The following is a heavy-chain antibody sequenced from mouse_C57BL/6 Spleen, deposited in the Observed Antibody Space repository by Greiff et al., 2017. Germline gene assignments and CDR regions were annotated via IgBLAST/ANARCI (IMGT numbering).Heavy chain of an antibody. J-gene: IGHJ2*01. V-gene: IGHV1-64*01. Sequence: QVQLQQPGAELVKPGASVKLSCKASGYTFTSYWMHWVKQRPGQGLEWIGMIHPNSGSTNYNEKFKSKATLTVDKSSSTAYMQLSSLTSEDSAVYYCARWYDGCYGYFDYWGQGATLTVSS. CDR3: ARWYDGCYGYFDY. D-gene: IGHD2-3*01. CDR2: IHPNSGST. CDR1: GYTFTSYW.